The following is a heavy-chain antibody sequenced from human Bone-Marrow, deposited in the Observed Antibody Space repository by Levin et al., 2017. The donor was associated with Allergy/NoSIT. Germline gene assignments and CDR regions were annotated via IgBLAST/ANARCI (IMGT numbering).Heavy chain of an antibody. D-gene: IGHD3-10*01. CDR2: IFPGDSST. J-gene: IGHJ1*01. CDR3: ARSRRGEATVFQH. Sequence: ASVKVSCKGSGYRLNDDWIGWVRQMPGKGLEWMGLIFPGDSSTKYSPSFQGQVTISAAKSLNTAYLEWTSLKASDTAIYFCARSRRGEATVFQHWGQGTLVIVSS. CDR1: GYRLNDDW. V-gene: IGHV5-51*01.